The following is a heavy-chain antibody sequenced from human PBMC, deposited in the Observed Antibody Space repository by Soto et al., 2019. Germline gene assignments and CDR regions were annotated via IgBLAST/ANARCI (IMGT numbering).Heavy chain of an antibody. CDR1: GFTLSSYA. Sequence: EAQLLESGGGLVQPGGSLRLSCAASGFTLSSYAMSWVRQAPGKGLEWVSAISTTGTGTYYVDSVKGRFTISRDNSKNMLYLQMNSLRAEDTAVYYCSKDLGSCWNHFNWFDPWGQGTLVTVSS. V-gene: IGHV3-23*01. CDR3: SKDLGSCWNHFNWFDP. CDR2: ISTTGTGT. J-gene: IGHJ5*02. D-gene: IGHD6-19*01.